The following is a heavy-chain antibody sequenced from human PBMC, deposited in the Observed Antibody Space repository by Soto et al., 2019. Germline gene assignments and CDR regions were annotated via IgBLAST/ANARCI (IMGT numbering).Heavy chain of an antibody. V-gene: IGHV3-74*01. CDR1: GFTFSASW. D-gene: IGHD3-22*01. Sequence: PGGSLRLSCAASGFTFSASWMHWVRQAPGQGLVWVSRIDSGGDIKAYGDSVKGRFTISRDNAKNTLYLQMNSLRVEDTAVYYCVYSVDHYDFGDFWGQGTLVTVSS. J-gene: IGHJ4*02. CDR3: VYSVDHYDFGDF. CDR2: IDSGGDIK.